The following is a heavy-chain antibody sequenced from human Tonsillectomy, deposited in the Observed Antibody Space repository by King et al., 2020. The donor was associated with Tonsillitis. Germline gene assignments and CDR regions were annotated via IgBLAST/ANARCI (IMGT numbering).Heavy chain of an antibody. J-gene: IGHJ6*02. CDR2: ISSSSSTI. CDR1: GFTFSSYS. CDR3: ARDGSPYCDYVPGYYYYGMDV. D-gene: IGHD4-17*01. Sequence: VQLVESGGGLVQPGGSLRLSCAASGFTFSSYSMNWVRQAPGKGLEWVSYISSSSSTIYYADSVKGRFTISRDNAKNSLYLQMNSLRAEDTAVYYCARDGSPYCDYVPGYYYYGMDVWGQGTTVTASS. V-gene: IGHV3-48*01.